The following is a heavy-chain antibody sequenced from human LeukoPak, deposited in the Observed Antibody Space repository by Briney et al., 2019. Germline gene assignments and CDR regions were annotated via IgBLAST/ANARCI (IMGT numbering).Heavy chain of an antibody. Sequence: GGSLRLSCEASGFTFGSHAMYWVRQAPGKGLEWVAGIFGSGGSPHYADPVKGRFTISRDNSKNTLYLQMNSLRAEDTAVYYCAKGIYSSGWSYFDYWGHGTLVTVSS. CDR3: AKGIYSSGWSYFDY. CDR2: IFGSGGSP. D-gene: IGHD6-19*01. J-gene: IGHJ4*01. CDR1: GFTFGSHA. V-gene: IGHV3-23*01.